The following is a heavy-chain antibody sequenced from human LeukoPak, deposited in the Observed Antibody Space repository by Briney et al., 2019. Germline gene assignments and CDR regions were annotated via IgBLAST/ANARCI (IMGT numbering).Heavy chain of an antibody. CDR2: IRYDGSNK. J-gene: IGHJ4*02. Sequence: GGSLRLSCAASGFTFSSYGMHWVRQAPGKGLEWVAFIRYDGSNKYYADSVKGRFTISRDNSKNTLYLQMNSLRAEDTAVYYCAKDRNYYDSSGTQMEYWGQGTLVTVSS. CDR3: AKDRNYYDSSGTQMEY. V-gene: IGHV3-30*02. CDR1: GFTFSSYG. D-gene: IGHD3-22*01.